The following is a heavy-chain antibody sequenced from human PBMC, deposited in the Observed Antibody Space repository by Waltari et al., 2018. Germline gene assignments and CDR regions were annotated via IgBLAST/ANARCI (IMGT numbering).Heavy chain of an antibody. Sequence: QVQLQESGPGLVKPSETLSLTCTVSGGSISSYYWSWIRQPPGKGLEWIGYIYYSGSTNYNPSLKSRVTISVDTSKNQFSLKLSSVTAADTAVYYCARHTSSSSDFDYWGQGTLVTVSS. D-gene: IGHD6-6*01. CDR1: GGSISSYY. CDR2: IYYSGST. V-gene: IGHV4-59*08. J-gene: IGHJ4*02. CDR3: ARHTSSSSDFDY.